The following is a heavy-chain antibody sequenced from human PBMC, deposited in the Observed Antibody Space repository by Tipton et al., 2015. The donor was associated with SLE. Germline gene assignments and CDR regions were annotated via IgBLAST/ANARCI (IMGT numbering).Heavy chain of an antibody. CDR2: IYYSGST. V-gene: IGHV4-39*01. J-gene: IGHJ4*02. CDR1: GGSISSSSYY. CDR3: ARGQGRPYYFDY. Sequence: TLSLTCTVSGGSISSSSYYWGWIRQPPGKGLEWIGSIYYSGSTYYNPSLKSRVTISVDTSKNQFSLKLSSVTAADTAVYYCARGQGRPYYFDYWGQGTLVTVSS.